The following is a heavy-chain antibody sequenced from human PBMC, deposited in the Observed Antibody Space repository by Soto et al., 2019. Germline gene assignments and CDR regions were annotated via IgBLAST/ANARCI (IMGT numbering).Heavy chain of an antibody. Sequence: PSETLSLTCTVSGGSIRSYYWSWIRQPAVKGLEYIGRIYVSGSTDYNPSLKSRVSMSVDTSKNQFSLKLSSVTAADTAVYYCARASKFGDLYYWGQGTLVTVSS. CDR2: IYVSGST. CDR3: ARASKFGDLYY. J-gene: IGHJ4*02. CDR1: GGSIRSYY. V-gene: IGHV4-4*07. D-gene: IGHD3-10*02.